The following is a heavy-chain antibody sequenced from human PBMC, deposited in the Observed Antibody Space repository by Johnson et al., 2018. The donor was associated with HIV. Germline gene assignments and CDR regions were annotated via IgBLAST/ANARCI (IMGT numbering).Heavy chain of an antibody. CDR1: GFTFSSYG. D-gene: IGHD3-3*01. V-gene: IGHV3-30*02. CDR3: ARDRFPYYDFWSGYYRGAFDI. Sequence: QVHLVESGGGVVQPGGSLRLSCAAYGFTFSSYGMHWVRQAPGKGLEWVAFIRYDGSDKYYADSVKGRFTISRDNSKNTLYLQMNSLRAEDTAVYYCARDRFPYYDFWSGYYRGAFDIWGQGTMVTVSS. CDR2: IRYDGSDK. J-gene: IGHJ3*02.